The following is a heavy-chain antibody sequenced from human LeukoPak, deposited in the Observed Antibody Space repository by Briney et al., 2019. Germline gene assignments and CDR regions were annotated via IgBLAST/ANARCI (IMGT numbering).Heavy chain of an antibody. CDR1: GYTFTGYY. V-gene: IGHV1-2*02. CDR2: INPNSGGT. D-gene: IGHD3-10*01. CDR3: AREWISAMVRGVMPCDY. Sequence: ASVKVSCKASGYTFTGYYMHWVRQAPGQGLEWMGWINPNSGGTNYAQKFQGRVTMTRDTSISTAYMELSRLRSDDTAVYYCAREWISAMVRGVMPCDYWGQGTLVTVSS. J-gene: IGHJ4*02.